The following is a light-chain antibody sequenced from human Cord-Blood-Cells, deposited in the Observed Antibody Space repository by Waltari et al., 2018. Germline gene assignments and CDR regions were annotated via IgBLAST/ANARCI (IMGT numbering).Light chain of an antibody. J-gene: IGKJ2*01. CDR3: QQYYSTPMYT. V-gene: IGKV1-NL1*01. Sequence: DIQMTQSPSSLSASVGDRVTITCRASQGISNSLAWYQQKPGKAPKLLLYAASRLESGVPSRFSGSGSGTDYILTISSLQPEEFATYYCQQYYSTPMYTFGQGTKLEIK. CDR1: QGISNS. CDR2: AAS.